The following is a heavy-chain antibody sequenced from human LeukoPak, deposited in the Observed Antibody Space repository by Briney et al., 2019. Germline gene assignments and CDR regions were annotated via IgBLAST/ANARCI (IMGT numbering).Heavy chain of an antibody. CDR1: GFRFDDYA. D-gene: IGHD5-12*01. CDR2: NSWNSDVI. CDR3: AKGGYTGYDSYIDY. J-gene: IGHJ4*02. Sequence: GGSLRLSCSASGFRFDDYARNWVPQAPARGLEWVPGNSWNSDVIDYAYCVKCRFSISRDNARNSLYLQMNRLRADDTALYYCAKGGYTGYDSYIDYWGQRTLVTVSS. V-gene: IGHV3-9*01.